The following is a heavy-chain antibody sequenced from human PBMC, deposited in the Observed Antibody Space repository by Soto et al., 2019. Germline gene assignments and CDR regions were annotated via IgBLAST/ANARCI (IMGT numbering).Heavy chain of an antibody. CDR2: IHYSGGATYSP. J-gene: IGHJ5*02. V-gene: IGHV4-31*03. Sequence: QVQLQESGPGLVEPSQTLSLICTVSGASIITDGYYWTWIRQHPGKGLEWLGYIHYSGGATYSPSFIPSLHSRIAISVDISKSLFSLKLTSVTAADTAVYYCVSVPTYYQDSIGYQPFRPWGQGTLVTVSS. CDR3: VSVPTYYQDSIGYQPFRP. CDR1: GASIITDGYY. D-gene: IGHD3-22*01.